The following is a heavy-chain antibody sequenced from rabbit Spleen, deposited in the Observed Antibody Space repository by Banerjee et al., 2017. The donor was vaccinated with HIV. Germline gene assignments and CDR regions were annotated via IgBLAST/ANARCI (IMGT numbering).Heavy chain of an antibody. CDR2: IDAGGSGDT. Sequence: QQQLVESGGGLVKPGASLTLTCKASGFSFSNKAVMCWVRQAPGKGLEWIGCIDAGGSGDTYYATWAKGQFTIAKTSSTTVTLQMTSLTAADTATYFCARDTSTSFSTYGMDLWGPGTLVTVS. CDR1: GFSFSNKAV. J-gene: IGHJ6*01. CDR3: ARDTSTSFSTYGMDL. D-gene: IGHD1-1*01. V-gene: IGHV1S45*01.